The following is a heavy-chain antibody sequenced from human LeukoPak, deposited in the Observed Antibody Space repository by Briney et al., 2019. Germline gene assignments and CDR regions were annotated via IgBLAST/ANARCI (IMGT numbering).Heavy chain of an antibody. CDR3: VTVSSRVYSNWFDP. J-gene: IGHJ5*02. V-gene: IGHV1-24*01. CDR2: FDPEDGET. D-gene: IGHD2-8*01. CDR1: GYTLTELS. Sequence: ASVKVSCKVSGYTLTELSMHWVRQAPGKGLEWMGGFDPEDGETIYAQKFQGRVTMTEDTSTDTAYMELSSLRSEDTAVYYCVTVSSRVYSNWFDPWGQGTLVTVSS.